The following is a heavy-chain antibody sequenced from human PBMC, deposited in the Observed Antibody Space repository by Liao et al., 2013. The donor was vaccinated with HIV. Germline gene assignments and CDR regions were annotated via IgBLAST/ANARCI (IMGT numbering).Heavy chain of an antibody. CDR3: ARGGSETHYNGIYVY. D-gene: IGHD3-10*01. Sequence: QVQLQESGPGLVKPSQTLSLTCTVSGGSISSGSYYWSWIRQPAGKGLEWIGRIYTSGSANYHPSLKSRVTISVDTSKNQFSLKLSSVTAADTAVYYCARGGSETHYNGIYVYWGQGALVTVSS. CDR1: GGSISSGSYY. J-gene: IGHJ4*02. V-gene: IGHV4-61*02. CDR2: IYTSGSA.